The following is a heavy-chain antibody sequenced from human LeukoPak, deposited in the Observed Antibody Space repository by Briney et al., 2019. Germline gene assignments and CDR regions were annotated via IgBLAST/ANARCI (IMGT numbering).Heavy chain of an antibody. CDR2: ISGSGGST. Sequence: GGSLTLSCAASGFTFSSYAMSWVRQAPGKGLEWVSAISGSGGSTYYADSVKGRFTISRDNSKNTLYLQMNSLRAEDTAVYYCAKQQLVPTSLYWGQGTLVTVSS. V-gene: IGHV3-23*01. CDR1: GFTFSSYA. J-gene: IGHJ4*02. D-gene: IGHD6-13*01. CDR3: AKQQLVPTSLY.